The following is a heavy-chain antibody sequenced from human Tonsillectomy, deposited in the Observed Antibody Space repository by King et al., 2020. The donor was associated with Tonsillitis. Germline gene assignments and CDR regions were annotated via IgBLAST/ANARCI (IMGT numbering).Heavy chain of an antibody. CDR3: AIDLKGVGGYDFDY. D-gene: IGHD5-12*01. Sequence: VQLVESGGGVVQPGRSLRLSCAASGFTFSSYAMHWVRQAQGKGLGWVAVISYDGSNKYYADSVKGRFTISRDTSKNTQYLQMNSLRAEDTAVYYCAIDLKGVGGYDFDYWRQGTLVTVAS. J-gene: IGHJ4*02. CDR2: ISYDGSNK. V-gene: IGHV3-30-3*01. CDR1: GFTFSSYA.